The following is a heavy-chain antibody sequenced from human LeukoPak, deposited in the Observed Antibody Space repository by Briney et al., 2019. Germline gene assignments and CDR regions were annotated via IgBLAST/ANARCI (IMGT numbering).Heavy chain of an antibody. J-gene: IGHJ6*03. D-gene: IGHD5-12*01. V-gene: IGHV4-4*07. CDR1: GGSISSYY. Sequence: SETLSLTCTVSGGSISSYYWRWIRQPAGKGLEWIGRIYTSGSTNYNPSLKSRCTMSEDSSKNQSSLKLSSVTAADAAVYYCGREHSGYDSYYYYYMDVWGKGTTVTVSS. CDR3: GREHSGYDSYYYYYMDV. CDR2: IYTSGST.